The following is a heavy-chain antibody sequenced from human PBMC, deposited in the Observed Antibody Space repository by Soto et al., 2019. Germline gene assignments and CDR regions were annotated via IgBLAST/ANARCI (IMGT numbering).Heavy chain of an antibody. CDR1: GFNFGNSW. V-gene: IGHV3-74*01. CDR2: MTSDGSTT. Sequence: PWGSLRLSCAASGFNFGNSWMHWVRQAPGKGLEWVSRMTSDGSTTDYADSVKGRFTVSRDNGKYTLYLQMNSLRAEDTAVYYCATAEVDYWGPGTLVTVSS. J-gene: IGHJ4*02. CDR3: ATAEVDY.